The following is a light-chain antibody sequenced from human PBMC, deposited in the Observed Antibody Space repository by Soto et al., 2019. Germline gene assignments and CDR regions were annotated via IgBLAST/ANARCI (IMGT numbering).Light chain of an antibody. Sequence: QSVLTHPAPVSGSPGESITISCSGTSSDIGSYDHVAWYQQFPGKSPKLIIYAVSDRPSGVSDRFSGSKSGISASLTISGLQTEDEADYYCISYTDRQSYLFGTGTKVTVL. J-gene: IGLJ1*01. CDR2: AVS. CDR1: SSDIGSYDH. CDR3: ISYTDRQSYL. V-gene: IGLV2-14*03.